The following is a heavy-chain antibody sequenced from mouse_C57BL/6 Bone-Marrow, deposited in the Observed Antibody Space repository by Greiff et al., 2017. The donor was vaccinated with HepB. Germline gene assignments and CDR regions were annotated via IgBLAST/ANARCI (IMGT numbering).Heavy chain of an antibody. V-gene: IGHV3-6*01. D-gene: IGHD2-14*01. J-gene: IGHJ3*01. CDR2: ISYDGSN. CDR3: ARDRTCVRFQFAY. CDR1: GYSITSGYY. Sequence: EVKLQESGPGLVKPSQSLSLTCSVTGYSITSGYYWNWIRQFPGNKLEWMGYISYDGSNNYNPSLKNRISITRDTSKNQFFLKLNSVTTEDTATYYCARDRTCVRFQFAYWGQGTLVTVSA.